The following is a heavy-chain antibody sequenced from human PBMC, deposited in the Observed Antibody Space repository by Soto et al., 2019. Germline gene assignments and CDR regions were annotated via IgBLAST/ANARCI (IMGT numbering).Heavy chain of an antibody. J-gene: IGHJ4*02. D-gene: IGHD6-6*01. V-gene: IGHV3-49*04. Sequence: GGSLRLSCIASGFNFGDYGVSWVRQAPGKGLQYIGLIRNKGYGGTTEYAASVKGRFSISRDDSKSTVYLQMNSLKTEDTAVYYCTRFRAARFEFWGQGTLVTV. CDR3: TRFRAARFEF. CDR2: IRNKGYGGTT. CDR1: GFNFGDYG.